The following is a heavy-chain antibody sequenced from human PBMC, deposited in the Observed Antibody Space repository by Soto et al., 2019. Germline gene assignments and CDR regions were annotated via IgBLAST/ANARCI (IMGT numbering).Heavy chain of an antibody. Sequence: QVQLVESGGGVVQPGRSLRLSCAASGFTFSSYGMHWVRQAPGKGLEWVAVISYDGSNKYYADSVKGRFTISRDNSKNTLYLQMNSLRAEDTAVYYCAKGSLGFRGVAPFVDYGMYVWGQGTTVTVSS. CDR3: AKGSLGFRGVAPFVDYGMYV. D-gene: IGHD3-10*01. J-gene: IGHJ6*02. CDR1: GFTFSSYG. CDR2: ISYDGSNK. V-gene: IGHV3-30*18.